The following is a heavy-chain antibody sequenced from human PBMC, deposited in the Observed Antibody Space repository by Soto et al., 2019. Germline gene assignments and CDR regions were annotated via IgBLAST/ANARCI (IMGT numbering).Heavy chain of an antibody. CDR1: GFTVSSNY. CDR3: ARFDFFSGYYLY. Sequence: GGSLRLSCAASGFTVSSNYMSWVRQAPGQGLEWVSVIYAGGNTYYADSVKGRFTLSRDNSKNTLYLQMNSLRAEDTAVYYWARFDFFSGYYLYWGQGTLVTFSS. CDR2: IYAGGNT. J-gene: IGHJ4*02. D-gene: IGHD3-3*01. V-gene: IGHV3-66*01.